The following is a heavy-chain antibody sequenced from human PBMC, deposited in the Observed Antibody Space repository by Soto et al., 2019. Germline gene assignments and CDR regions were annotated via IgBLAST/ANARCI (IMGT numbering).Heavy chain of an antibody. CDR1: GYTFTSYA. Sequence: QVQLVQSGAEVKKPGASVKVSCKASGYTFTSYAMHWVRQAPGQRLEWMGWINAGNGNTKYSQKFQGRVTITRDTSASTAYMELRSLRSEDTAVYYCAREKYSAAGTSRQYFDYWGQGTLVTVSS. CDR2: INAGNGNT. D-gene: IGHD6-13*01. V-gene: IGHV1-3*01. CDR3: AREKYSAAGTSRQYFDY. J-gene: IGHJ4*02.